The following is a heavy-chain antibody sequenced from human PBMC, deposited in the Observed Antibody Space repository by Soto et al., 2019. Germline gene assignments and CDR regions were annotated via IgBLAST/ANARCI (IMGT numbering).Heavy chain of an antibody. CDR1: GGTFSSYA. CDR3: ARAPIVVVPAAIPRWFDP. J-gene: IGHJ5*02. CDR2: IIPIFGTA. V-gene: IGHV1-69*13. D-gene: IGHD2-2*02. Sequence: SVKVSCKXSGGTFSSYAISWVRQAPGQGLEWMGGIIPIFGTANYAQKFQGRVTITADESTSTAYMELSSLRSEDTAVYYCARAPIVVVPAAIPRWFDPWGQGTLVTVSS.